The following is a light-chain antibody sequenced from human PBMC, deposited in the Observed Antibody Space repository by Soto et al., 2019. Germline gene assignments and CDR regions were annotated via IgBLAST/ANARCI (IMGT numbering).Light chain of an antibody. CDR1: QSVSSN. CDR2: GAS. Sequence: EIVMTQSPATLSVSPGERATLSCRASQSVSSNLGWYQQKPGQAPRLLIYGASTRATGMPARFSGSGSGTEFTLTISSLQAEDFAVYYCQQYTNWPPWTFGQGTKVEIK. J-gene: IGKJ1*01. V-gene: IGKV3-15*01. CDR3: QQYTNWPPWT.